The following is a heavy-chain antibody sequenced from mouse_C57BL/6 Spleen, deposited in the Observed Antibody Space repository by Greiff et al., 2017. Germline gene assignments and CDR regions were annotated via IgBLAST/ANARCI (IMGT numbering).Heavy chain of an antibody. J-gene: IGHJ2*01. Sequence: VKLQQPGTELVKPGASVKLSCKASGYTFTSYWMHWVKQRPGQGLEWIGNINPSNGGTNYNEKFKSKATLTVDKSSSPAYMQLSSLTSEDSAVYYGARRIGRYGSSYGFDYWGQGTTLTVSS. D-gene: IGHD1-1*01. CDR3: ARRIGRYGSSYGFDY. CDR1: GYTFTSYW. V-gene: IGHV1-53*01. CDR2: INPSNGGT.